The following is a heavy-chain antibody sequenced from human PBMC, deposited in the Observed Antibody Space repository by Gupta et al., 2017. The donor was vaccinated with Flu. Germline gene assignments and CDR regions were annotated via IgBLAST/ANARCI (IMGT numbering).Heavy chain of an antibody. V-gene: IGHV3-13*04. CDR2: IGTAGDT. CDR3: ARAGYDYVWGSYRYHYGMDV. Sequence: EVQLVESGGGLVQPGGSLRLSCAASGFTFSSYDMHWVRQATGKGLEWVSAIGTAGDTYYPGSVKGRFTISRENAKNSLYLQMNSLRAGDTAVYYCARAGYDYVWGSYRYHYGMDVWGQGTTVTVSS. D-gene: IGHD3-16*02. CDR1: GFTFSSYD. J-gene: IGHJ6*02.